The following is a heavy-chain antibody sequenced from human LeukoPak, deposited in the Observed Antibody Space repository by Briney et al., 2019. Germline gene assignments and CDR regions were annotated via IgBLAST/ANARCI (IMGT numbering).Heavy chain of an antibody. J-gene: IGHJ4*02. D-gene: IGHD2-2*01. Sequence: PSETLSLTCTVSGGSISSYYWSWIRQPPGKGLEWIGYIYYSGSTNYNPSLKSRVTISVDTSKNQFSLKLRSVTAADTAVYYCARHGRYCSSTSCYLDYWGQGTLVTVSS. CDR1: GGSISSYY. CDR2: IYYSGST. V-gene: IGHV4-59*08. CDR3: ARHGRYCSSTSCYLDY.